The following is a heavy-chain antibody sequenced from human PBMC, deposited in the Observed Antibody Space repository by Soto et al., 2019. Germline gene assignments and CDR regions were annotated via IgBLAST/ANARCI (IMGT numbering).Heavy chain of an antibody. V-gene: IGHV3-9*01. D-gene: IGHD3-16*02. CDR3: AKDSVTFGGVIVKRNYYYMDV. J-gene: IGHJ6*03. Sequence: GGSLRLSCAASGFTFDDYAMHWVRQAPGKGLEWVSGISWNSGSIGYADSVKGRFTISRDNAKNSLYLQMNSLGAEDTALYYCAKDSVTFGGVIVKRNYYYMDVWGKGTTVTVSS. CDR1: GFTFDDYA. CDR2: ISWNSGSI.